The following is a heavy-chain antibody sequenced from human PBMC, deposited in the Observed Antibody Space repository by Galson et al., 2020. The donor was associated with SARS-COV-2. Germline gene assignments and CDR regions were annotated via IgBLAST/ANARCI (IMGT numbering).Heavy chain of an antibody. CDR2: INNSGST. CDR3: ARGILTYYYSD. J-gene: IGHJ4*02. Sequence: SETLSLTCAVYGGSFSGYYWSWIRQPPAKGLEWIGEINNSGSTNYNPSLKSRVTISVDTSKNQFSLKLSSVTAADTAVYYCARGILTYYYSDWGQGTLVTVSS. V-gene: IGHV4-34*01. CDR1: GGSFSGYY. D-gene: IGHD3-10*01.